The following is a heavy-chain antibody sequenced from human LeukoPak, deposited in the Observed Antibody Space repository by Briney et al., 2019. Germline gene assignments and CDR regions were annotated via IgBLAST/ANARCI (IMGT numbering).Heavy chain of an antibody. CDR2: IVVGSGNT. Sequence: ASVKVSCKASGLTFTSSAMQWVRQARGQRLEWIGWIVVGSGNTNYAQKFQERVTITRDMSTSTAYMELSSLRSEDTAVYYCAAGDFDYWGQGTLVTVSS. CDR3: AAGDFDY. CDR1: GLTFTSSA. V-gene: IGHV1-58*02. J-gene: IGHJ4*02.